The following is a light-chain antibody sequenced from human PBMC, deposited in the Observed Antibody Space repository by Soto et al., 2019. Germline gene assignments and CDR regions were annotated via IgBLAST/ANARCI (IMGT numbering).Light chain of an antibody. CDR3: QQYGIV. J-gene: IGKJ3*01. CDR1: QSVFSS. V-gene: IGKV3-20*01. CDR2: SAS. Sequence: EIAMTYSPSRLSVSLRGRLSLSCRASQSVFSSLAWYQQKPGQSPRLLIYSASSRATGIPDRFSGGGSVTLFTLTISRLEPEDFAVYYCQQYGIVVGPGTKVEIK.